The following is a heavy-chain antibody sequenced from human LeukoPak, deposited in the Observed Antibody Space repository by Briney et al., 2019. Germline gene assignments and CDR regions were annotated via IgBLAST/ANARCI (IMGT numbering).Heavy chain of an antibody. V-gene: IGHV5-51*01. CDR1: GYSFSSHW. Sequence: GESLKISCKGSGYSFSSHWIGWVRQMPGKGLEWMGIIYPGDSDTRYSPSFQGQVTISADKSIYTAYLQWKSLKASDTAMYYCARHVSGSTRAPFDYWGQGTLVTVSP. D-gene: IGHD3-10*01. CDR3: ARHVSGSTRAPFDY. J-gene: IGHJ4*02. CDR2: IYPGDSDT.